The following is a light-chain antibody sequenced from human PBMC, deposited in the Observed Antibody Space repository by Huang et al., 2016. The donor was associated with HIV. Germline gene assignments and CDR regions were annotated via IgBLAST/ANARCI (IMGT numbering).Light chain of an antibody. Sequence: EMVMTQSPATLSVSAGERATLSCRASQSVSTDLAWYQRRPGQAPRLLIYGASTSATGIPARFSGSGSGTDFTLTISSLQSEDVALYYCHQYNNWPPGTFGQGTKVEIK. V-gene: IGKV3-15*01. CDR1: QSVSTD. CDR2: GAS. CDR3: HQYNNWPPGT. J-gene: IGKJ1*01.